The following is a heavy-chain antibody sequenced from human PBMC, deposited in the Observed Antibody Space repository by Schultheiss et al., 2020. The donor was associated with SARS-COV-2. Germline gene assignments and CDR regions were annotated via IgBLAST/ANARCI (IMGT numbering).Heavy chain of an antibody. V-gene: IGHV2-26*01. J-gene: IGHJ4*02. CDR2: IFSNDEK. Sequence: SGPTLVKPTETLTLTCTVSGFSLNNARMGVSWIRQPPGKALEWLAHIFSNDEKSYNISLESRLTISKDTSKSQVVLTMTNMDPVDTATYYCARRSVHTTGWFDFDSWDQGTRVTVSS. CDR1: GFSLNNARMG. D-gene: IGHD6-19*01. CDR3: ARRSVHTTGWFDFDS.